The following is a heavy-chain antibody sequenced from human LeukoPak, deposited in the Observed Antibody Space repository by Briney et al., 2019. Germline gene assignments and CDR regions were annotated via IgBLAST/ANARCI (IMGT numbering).Heavy chain of an antibody. D-gene: IGHD2-15*01. CDR3: ASEAYCSGGRCSVPRVAS. V-gene: IGHV1-2*02. Sequence: ASVKLSCKASGSTFTAYYMHWVRQAPGPGLEWMGWIDGNNGGTKYAQEVQRKLSITRATANGIAYMELRSLTSDDEAVDYCASEAYCSGGRCSVPRVASWGQGTPVTAAS. CDR1: GSTFTAYY. J-gene: IGHJ5*02. CDR2: IDGNNGGT.